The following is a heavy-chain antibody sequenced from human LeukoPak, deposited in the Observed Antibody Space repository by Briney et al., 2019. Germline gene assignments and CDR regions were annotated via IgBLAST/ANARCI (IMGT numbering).Heavy chain of an antibody. D-gene: IGHD6-13*01. CDR2: INHSGST. Sequence: NPSETLSLTCAVYGGSFSGYYWSWIRQPPGKGLEWIGEINHSGSTNYNPSLKSRVTISVDTSKNQFSLKLSSVTAADTAVYYCARVRAAAGIDYWGQGTLVTVSS. CDR3: ARVRAAAGIDY. CDR1: GGSFSGYY. J-gene: IGHJ4*02. V-gene: IGHV4-34*01.